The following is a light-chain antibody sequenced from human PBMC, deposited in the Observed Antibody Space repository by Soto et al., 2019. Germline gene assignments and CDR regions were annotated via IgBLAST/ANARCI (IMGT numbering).Light chain of an antibody. J-gene: IGKJ5*01. Sequence: EDVLTQSPVTLSLYPGERATLSCRASQSVSSSYLAWYQQKPGQAPRLLIYDASNRATGTPARFSGSGSGTDFTLTISSLEPEDFAVYYCQQRSNWPSITFGQGTRLEIK. CDR2: DAS. CDR1: QSVSSSY. CDR3: QQRSNWPSIT. V-gene: IGKV3-11*01.